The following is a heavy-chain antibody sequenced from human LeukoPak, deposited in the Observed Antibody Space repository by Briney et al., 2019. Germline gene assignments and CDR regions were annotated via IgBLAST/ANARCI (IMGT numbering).Heavy chain of an antibody. CDR1: GFSFSNYA. CDR3: AKYRSGGGGYYLGIEH. Sequence: GESLKISCAASGFSFSNYAMTWVRQAPGKGLEWVSRTSGSGDVKYYTDSVKGRFTISRTNSKNTLYLQMNSLRAEDTAVYYWAKYRSGGGGYYLGIEHWGQGTLVAVSS. D-gene: IGHD2-15*01. J-gene: IGHJ1*01. CDR2: TSGSGDVK. V-gene: IGHV3-23*01.